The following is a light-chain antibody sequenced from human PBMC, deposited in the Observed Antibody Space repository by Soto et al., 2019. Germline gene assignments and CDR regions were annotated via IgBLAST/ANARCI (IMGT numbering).Light chain of an antibody. CDR1: SSNIGAGYD. J-gene: IGLJ2*01. CDR2: DTF. Sequence: QAVVTQPPSVSGAPGQTVTISCSGSSSNIGAGYDVHWYQQLPGKVPKLVIYDTFNRPSGVPDRFSGSKSGTSASLAITGLQAEDEADYYCSSYTSSSTHVVFGGGTKLTVL. V-gene: IGLV1-40*01. CDR3: SSYTSSSTHVV.